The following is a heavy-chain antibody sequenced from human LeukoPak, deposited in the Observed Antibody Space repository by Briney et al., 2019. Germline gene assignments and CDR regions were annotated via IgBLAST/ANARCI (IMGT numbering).Heavy chain of an antibody. V-gene: IGHV1-2*02. CDR3: ASGGVGVAGSAIDY. CDR1: GYTFTDYY. CDR2: INPNSGGT. J-gene: IGHJ4*02. D-gene: IGHD6-19*01. Sequence: ASVKVSCKASGYTFTDYYMHWVRQAPGQGLECMGWINPNSGGTNYAQKFQGRVAMTGDTSISTAYMELSSLTSDDTAVYYCASGGVGVAGSAIDYWGQGTLVTVSS.